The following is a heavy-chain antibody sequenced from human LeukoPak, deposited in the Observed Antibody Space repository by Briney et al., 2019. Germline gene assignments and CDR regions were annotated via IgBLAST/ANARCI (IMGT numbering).Heavy chain of an antibody. CDR2: IYYSGST. D-gene: IGHD6-19*01. CDR1: GGSISSGGYY. V-gene: IGHV4-31*03. Sequence: SQTLSLTCTVSGGSISSGGYYWSWICQHPGKGLEWIGYIYYSGSTYYNPSLKSRLTISVDTSKNQFSLRLSSVTAADTAVYYCARDQWLATNSYYYGMDVWGQGTTVTVSS. CDR3: ARDQWLATNSYYYGMDV. J-gene: IGHJ6*02.